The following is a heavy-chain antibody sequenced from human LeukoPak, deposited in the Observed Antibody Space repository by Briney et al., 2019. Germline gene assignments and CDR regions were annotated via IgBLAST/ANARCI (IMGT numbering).Heavy chain of an antibody. J-gene: IGHJ4*02. CDR3: ARLNSSWYYFDY. V-gene: IGHV4-59*02. CDR2: INHSGRN. Sequence: SETLSLTSTVSGASVNVYYWSWVRQPPGKGLEWIGYINHSGRNNSNPSLKSRVTMSIDTSKHQFSLKLHSVTAADTAVYFCARLNSSWYYFDYWGQGALVTVSS. CDR1: GASVNVYY. D-gene: IGHD6-13*01.